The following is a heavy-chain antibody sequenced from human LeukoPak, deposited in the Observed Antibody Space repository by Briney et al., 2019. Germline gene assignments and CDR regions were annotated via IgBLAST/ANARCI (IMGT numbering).Heavy chain of an antibody. D-gene: IGHD3-3*01. CDR2: ISYDGSNK. CDR3: AKDRTIFGVVISAEYFQH. CDR1: GFTFSSYG. J-gene: IGHJ1*01. V-gene: IGHV3-30*18. Sequence: QSGGSLRLSCAASGFTFSSYGMHWVRQAPGKGLEWVAVISYDGSNKYYADSVKGRFTISRDNSKNTLYLQMNSLGAEDTAVYYCAKDRTIFGVVISAEYFQHWGQGTLVTVSS.